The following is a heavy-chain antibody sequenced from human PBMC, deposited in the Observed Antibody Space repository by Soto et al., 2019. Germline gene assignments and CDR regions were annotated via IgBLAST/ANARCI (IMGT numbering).Heavy chain of an antibody. CDR3: ARGRGIVATINRSLLFDY. CDR1: GGSISSGGYY. V-gene: IGHV4-31*03. J-gene: IGHJ4*02. Sequence: QVQLQESGPGLVKPSQTLCLTCTVSGGSISSGGYYWSWIRQHPGKGLEWIGYIYYSGSTYYNPYLKSRVTISVDTSKNQFSLKLSSVTAADTAVYYCARGRGIVATINRSLLFDYWGQGTLVTVSS. CDR2: IYYSGST. D-gene: IGHD5-12*01.